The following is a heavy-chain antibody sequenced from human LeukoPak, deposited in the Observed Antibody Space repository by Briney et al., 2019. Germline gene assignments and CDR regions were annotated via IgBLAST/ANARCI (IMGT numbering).Heavy chain of an antibody. Sequence: SETLSLTCTVSGGFISSYYWSWIRQPPGKGLEWIGYIYYSGSTDYNPSLKSRVTISVDTSKNQFSLKLSSVTAADTAVYYCARQRHSGGSGSLYYFDYWGQGTLVTVSS. CDR3: ARQRHSGGSGSLYYFDY. CDR2: IYYSGST. CDR1: GGFISSYY. D-gene: IGHD3-10*01. V-gene: IGHV4-59*08. J-gene: IGHJ4*02.